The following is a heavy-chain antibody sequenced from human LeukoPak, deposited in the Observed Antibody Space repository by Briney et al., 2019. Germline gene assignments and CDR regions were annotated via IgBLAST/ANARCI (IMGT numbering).Heavy chain of an antibody. CDR1: GGSFSGYY. J-gene: IGHJ4*02. Sequence: SETLSLTCAVYGGSFSGYYWSWIRQPPGKGPEWIGEINSSGSINYNPFLKSRVTISVDTTKNQFSLKLSSVTAADTAVYYCARGPSAGHSSGIAYYFDYWGQGTLVTVSS. D-gene: IGHD6-19*01. V-gene: IGHV4-34*01. CDR3: ARGPSAGHSSGIAYYFDY. CDR2: INSSGSI.